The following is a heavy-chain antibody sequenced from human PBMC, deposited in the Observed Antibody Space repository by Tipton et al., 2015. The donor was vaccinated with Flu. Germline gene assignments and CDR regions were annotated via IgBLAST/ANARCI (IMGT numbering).Heavy chain of an antibody. Sequence: GLVKPSKTLALTCTVSGGSIRSASDYWGWVRQTPGKGLEWIGNIHYSGKTYYNMPLKSRVTISVDTSNNQFSLKLTPVTAADTGLYYCARDRIVNGFWTGYERYGMDVWGQGTTVTVSS. CDR2: IHYSGKT. CDR3: ARDRIVNGFWTGYERYGMDV. CDR1: GGSIRSASDY. D-gene: IGHD3/OR15-3a*01. V-gene: IGHV4-39*07. J-gene: IGHJ6*02.